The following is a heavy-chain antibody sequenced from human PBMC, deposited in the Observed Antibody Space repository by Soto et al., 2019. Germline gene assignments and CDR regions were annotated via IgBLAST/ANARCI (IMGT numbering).Heavy chain of an antibody. CDR1: GYSISSGYY. Sequence: SETLSLTCSVSGYSISSGYYWGWIRQAPGKGLEWIGNIHHSGSTYYNPSLESRVTISIDTSKNQFSLRLTSVTAADTAIYYCARDISASDGDYWGQGTLVTVS. J-gene: IGHJ4*02. CDR3: ARDISASDGDY. CDR2: IHHSGST. V-gene: IGHV4-38-2*02. D-gene: IGHD2-21*01.